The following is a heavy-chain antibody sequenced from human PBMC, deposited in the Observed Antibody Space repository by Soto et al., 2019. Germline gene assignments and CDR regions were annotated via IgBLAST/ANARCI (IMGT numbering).Heavy chain of an antibody. J-gene: IGHJ4*02. Sequence: ASVKVSCKASGYIFTNYAIHWVRQAPGQRLEWMGWINAGNGNTKYSQKFQGRVTITRDTSASTAYMELSSLRSEDTAVYYCARGDYYDIHDYWGQGTLVTSPQ. V-gene: IGHV1-3*01. D-gene: IGHD3-22*01. CDR2: INAGNGNT. CDR1: GYIFTNYA. CDR3: ARGDYYDIHDY.